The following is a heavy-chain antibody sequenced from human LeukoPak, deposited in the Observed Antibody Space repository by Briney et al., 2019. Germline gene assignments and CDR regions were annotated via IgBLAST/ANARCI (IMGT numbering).Heavy chain of an antibody. J-gene: IGHJ3*02. CDR2: IRYDGSNK. V-gene: IGHV3-30*02. CDR1: GFTFSSYG. D-gene: IGHD1-26*01. Sequence: GGSLRLSCAASGFTFSSYGMHWVRQAPGKGLEWVAFIRYDGSNKYYTDSVKGRFTLSRDNSKNTLYLHMNSLRAEDTAVYYCVKGVRMGVTSAFDIWGQGTMVTVSS. CDR3: VKGVRMGVTSAFDI.